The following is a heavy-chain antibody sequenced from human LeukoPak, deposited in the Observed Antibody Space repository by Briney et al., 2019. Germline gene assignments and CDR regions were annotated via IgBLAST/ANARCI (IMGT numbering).Heavy chain of an antibody. D-gene: IGHD6-19*01. J-gene: IGHJ4*02. CDR3: ARGRYNSGWVPDYFDY. CDR2: INQDGSDK. Sequence: PGGSLRLSCAASGFTLNTYWMSWVRQAPGKGLEWVGNINQDGSDKYYVDSVGGRFTISRDNDKNSLYLLMSSLRADDTAVYYCARGRYNSGWVPDYFDYWGQGTLVTVSS. V-gene: IGHV3-7*01. CDR1: GFTLNTYW.